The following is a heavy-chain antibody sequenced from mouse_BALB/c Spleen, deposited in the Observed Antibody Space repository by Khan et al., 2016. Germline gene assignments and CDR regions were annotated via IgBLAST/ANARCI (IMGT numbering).Heavy chain of an antibody. V-gene: IGHV14-3*02. J-gene: IGHJ2*01. CDR2: IDPANGNI. Sequence: EVQLQESGAELVRPGASVKLSCTASGFNIKDTYIYWVKQRPEQGLEWIGRIDPANGNIKYDPKFQGKAAITADTSSNPAYLQLSGLTSEDTAVYYCARSGGYDLYYFDYWGQGTTLTVAS. CDR3: ARSGGYDLYYFDY. D-gene: IGHD2-2*01. CDR1: GFNIKDTY.